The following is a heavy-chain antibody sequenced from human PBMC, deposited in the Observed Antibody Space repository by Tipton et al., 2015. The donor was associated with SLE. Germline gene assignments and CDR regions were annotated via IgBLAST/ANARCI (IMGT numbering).Heavy chain of an antibody. Sequence: SLRLSCAASGFTFSNYAMHWVRQAPGKGLEYVSAIASNGGSTYYADSVQDRFIISRDNSRNTLYLQMGSLRTEDMAVYYCARDRLAVAALLDYWGQGTLVTVSS. CDR1: GFTFSNYA. D-gene: IGHD6-19*01. V-gene: IGHV3-64*02. CDR3: ARDRLAVAALLDY. J-gene: IGHJ4*02. CDR2: IASNGGST.